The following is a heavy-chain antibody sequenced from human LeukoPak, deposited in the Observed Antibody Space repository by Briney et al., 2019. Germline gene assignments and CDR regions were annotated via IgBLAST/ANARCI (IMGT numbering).Heavy chain of an antibody. Sequence: GASLKLSCTASGGTFSSYAISWVRQAPGQGLEWMGGIIPIFGTANYAQKFQGRVTIATDESTSTAYMELSSLRSEDTAVYYCARGQGGYSGYDLFYYYYMDVWGKGTTVTVSS. CDR1: GGTFSSYA. D-gene: IGHD5-12*01. V-gene: IGHV1-69*05. CDR2: IIPIFGTA. J-gene: IGHJ6*03. CDR3: ARGQGGYSGYDLFYYYYMDV.